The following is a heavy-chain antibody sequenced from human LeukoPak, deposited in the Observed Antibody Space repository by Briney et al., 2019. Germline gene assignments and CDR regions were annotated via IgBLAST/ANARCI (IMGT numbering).Heavy chain of an antibody. CDR2: ISSNGGST. J-gene: IGHJ4*02. Sequence: GGSLRLSCAASGFTFSSYAMHWVRQAPGKGLEYVSAISSNGGSTYYANSVKGRFTISRDNSKNTLYLQMGSLRAEDMAVYYCARAVLAARRASYYFDYWGQGTLVTVSS. CDR3: ARAVLAARRASYYFDY. CDR1: GFTFSSYA. D-gene: IGHD6-6*01. V-gene: IGHV3-64*01.